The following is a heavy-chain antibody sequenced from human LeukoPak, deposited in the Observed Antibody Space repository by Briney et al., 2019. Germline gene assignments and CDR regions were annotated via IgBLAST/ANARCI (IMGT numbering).Heavy chain of an antibody. V-gene: IGHV4-59*01. CDR1: DGSISSYY. CDR2: IYYSGST. Sequence: SETLSLTCTVSDGSISSYYWSWIRQPPGKGLEWIGYIYYSGSTNYNPSLKSRVTISVDTSKNQFSLKLSSVTAADTAVYYCARELAYGYMYFDYWGQGTLVTVSS. CDR3: ARELAYGYMYFDY. D-gene: IGHD5-18*01. J-gene: IGHJ4*02.